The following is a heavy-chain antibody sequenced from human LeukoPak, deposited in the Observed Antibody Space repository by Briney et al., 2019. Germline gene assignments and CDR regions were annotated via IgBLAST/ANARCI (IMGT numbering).Heavy chain of an antibody. Sequence: GGSLRLSCAASGFTFSNYDMYWVRQATGKGLEWVSRIGTAGDTYYPGSVKGRFTISRENAKNSLYLQMNSLRAGDTAVYYCAGEAGSREFDYWGQGTLVTVSS. V-gene: IGHV3-13*04. CDR2: IGTAGDT. J-gene: IGHJ4*02. CDR3: AGEAGSREFDY. CDR1: GFTFSNYD. D-gene: IGHD1-26*01.